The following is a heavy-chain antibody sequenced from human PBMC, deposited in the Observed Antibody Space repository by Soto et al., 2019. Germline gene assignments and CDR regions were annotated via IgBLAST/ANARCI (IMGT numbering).Heavy chain of an antibody. CDR2: LIYDGSNK. Sequence: QVQLVESGGGVVQPGRSLRLSCAASGFTFSDYAMHWVRQAPGKGLEWVAYLIYDGSNKYYADSVKGRFSISRDNSNNTLFLQMNRLRTEDTALYYCAREGGGSNWFDPWGQGTLVTVSS. CDR3: AREGGGSNWFDP. V-gene: IGHV3-30-3*01. J-gene: IGHJ5*02. CDR1: GFTFSDYA. D-gene: IGHD1-26*01.